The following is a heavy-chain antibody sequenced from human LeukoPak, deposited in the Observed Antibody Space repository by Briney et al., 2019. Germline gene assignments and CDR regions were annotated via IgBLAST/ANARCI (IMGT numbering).Heavy chain of an antibody. CDR2: INPDGSTE. CDR3: ATEPGIGYAFDI. V-gene: IGHV3-7*01. J-gene: IGHJ3*02. CDR1: GITFRNYW. Sequence: GGSLRLSCVAPGITFRNYWMSWVRQAPGKGLEWVANINPDGSTENYVHSVKGRFTISRDNAKNSLSLQMNSLRAEDTAVYYCATEPGIGYAFDIWGQGTMVTVSS. D-gene: IGHD2-15*01.